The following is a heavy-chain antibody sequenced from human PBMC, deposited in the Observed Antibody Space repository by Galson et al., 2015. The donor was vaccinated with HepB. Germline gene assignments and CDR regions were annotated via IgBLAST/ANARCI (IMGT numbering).Heavy chain of an antibody. CDR3: ARVGAYCGGDCYSGYYYYYYMDV. D-gene: IGHD2-21*01. J-gene: IGHJ6*03. Sequence: SLRLSCAASGFTFSSYSMNWVRQAPGKGLEWVSSISSSSSYIYYADSVKGRFTISRDNAKNSLYLQMNSLRAEDTAVYYCARVGAYCGGDCYSGYYYYYYMDVWGKGTTVTVSS. CDR2: ISSSSSYI. CDR1: GFTFSSYS. V-gene: IGHV3-21*01.